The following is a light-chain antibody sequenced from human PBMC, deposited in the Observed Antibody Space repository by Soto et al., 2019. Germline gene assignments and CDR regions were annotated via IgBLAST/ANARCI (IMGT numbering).Light chain of an antibody. V-gene: IGKV1-39*01. Sequence: DIPMTQSPSSLSASVGDRVTITCRASQSISSYLNWYQQKPGKAPQLLIYAASSLQSGVLSRFSGSGSGTDFTLTISSLQPVDFATYYCQQSYSTPFTCRTGTKVYS. CDR3: QQSYSTPFT. J-gene: IGKJ3*01. CDR1: QSISSY. CDR2: AAS.